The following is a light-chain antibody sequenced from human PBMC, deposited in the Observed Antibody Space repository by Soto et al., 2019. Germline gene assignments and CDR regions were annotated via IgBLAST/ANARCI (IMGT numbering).Light chain of an antibody. CDR3: QQSGT. J-gene: IGKJ1*01. CDR2: RAS. V-gene: IGKV1-5*03. Sequence: DIQMTQSPSTLSASVGYRVTITCRASQSISRWLAWYQTKPGKSPKLLISRASILESGVPSRFSGSGAGTEFTLTISSLQPDDFAIYYCQQSGTFGQGTRVDIK. CDR1: QSISRW.